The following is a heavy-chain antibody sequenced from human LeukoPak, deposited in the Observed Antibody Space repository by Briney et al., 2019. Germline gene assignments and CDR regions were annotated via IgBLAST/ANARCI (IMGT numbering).Heavy chain of an antibody. CDR3: ARGSRGDNRQPYYYYMDV. D-gene: IGHD1-14*01. J-gene: IGHJ6*03. CDR1: GDSVNTNNFY. V-gene: IGHV4-39*07. Sequence: SETLSLTCTVSGDSVNTNNFYWGWIRQPPGKGLEYIGSIYYGGSTYYNPSLKSRVTISVDTSKNQFSLKLSSVTAADTAVYYCARGSRGDNRQPYYYYMDVWGKGTTVTVSS. CDR2: IYYGGST.